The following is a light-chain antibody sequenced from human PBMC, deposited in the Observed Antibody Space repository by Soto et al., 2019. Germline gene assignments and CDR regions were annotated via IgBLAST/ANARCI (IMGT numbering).Light chain of an antibody. V-gene: IGKV3-20*01. Sequence: EIVLTQSPGTLSLSPGERATLSCRAIQSVSSSYLAWYQQKPGQAPRLLIYGASSRATGIPDRFSGSGSGTEFTLTISTLQSEDFAVYYCQQYASSPLLTFGGGTKVDNK. CDR1: QSVSSSY. CDR3: QQYASSPLLT. J-gene: IGKJ4*01. CDR2: GAS.